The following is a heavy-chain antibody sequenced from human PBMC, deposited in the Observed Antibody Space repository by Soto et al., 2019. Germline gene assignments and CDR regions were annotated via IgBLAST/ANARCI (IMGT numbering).Heavy chain of an antibody. D-gene: IGHD5-18*01. V-gene: IGHV1-8*01. Sequence: QVQLVQSGAEVKKPGASVKVSCKASGYTFTSYDINWVRQATGQGLEWMGWMNPNSGNTGYAQKFQGRVTMSRNTSISTAYMELISLRSADTAVYYWAREGGYSYGFDYWGQGTLVTVSS. CDR2: MNPNSGNT. J-gene: IGHJ4*02. CDR3: AREGGYSYGFDY. CDR1: GYTFTSYD.